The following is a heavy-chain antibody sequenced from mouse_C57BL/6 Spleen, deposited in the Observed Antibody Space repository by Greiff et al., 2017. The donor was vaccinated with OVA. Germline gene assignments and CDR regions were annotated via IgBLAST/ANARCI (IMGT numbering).Heavy chain of an antibody. CDR2: ILPGSGST. J-gene: IGHJ2*01. D-gene: IGHD2-3*01. CDR1: GYTFTGYW. V-gene: IGHV1-9*01. Sequence: VQLQESGAELMKPGASVKLSCKATGYTFTGYWIEWVKQRPGHGLEWIGEILPGSGSTNYNEKFKGKATFTADTSSNTAYMQLRSLSTEDSAIYYGARQEADGYYPGNYFDYWGQGTTLTVSS. CDR3: ARQEADGYYPGNYFDY.